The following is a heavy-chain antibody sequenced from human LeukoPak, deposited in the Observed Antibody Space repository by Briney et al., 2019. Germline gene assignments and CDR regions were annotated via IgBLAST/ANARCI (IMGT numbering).Heavy chain of an antibody. J-gene: IGHJ4*02. V-gene: IGHV3-7*01. CDR2: IKQDESEK. CDR3: ARDKVTGDSYFDY. CDR1: GFTFSSYW. Sequence: GGSLRLSCAASGFTFSSYWMSWVRQAPGKGLEWVAHIKQDESEKNYVDSVKGRFTISRDNARNSLLLQMDGLRAEDTAVYYCARDKVTGDSYFDYWGQGTLVTVSS. D-gene: IGHD2-21*02.